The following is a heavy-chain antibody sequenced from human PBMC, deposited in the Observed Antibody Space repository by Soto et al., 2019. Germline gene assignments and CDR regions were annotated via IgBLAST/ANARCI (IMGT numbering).Heavy chain of an antibody. Sequence: QITLKESGPTLVKPTQTLTLTCTFSGFSLSTSGVGVGWIRQPPGKALEWLALIYWDDDKRYSPSLKSRLTNTKDTTKNQVVLTMTNMDPVDTAPYYCAHRRGCGNSFGYWGQGTLVTVSS. V-gene: IGHV2-5*02. CDR3: AHRRGCGNSFGY. CDR1: GFSLSTSGVG. D-gene: IGHD2-21*01. J-gene: IGHJ4*02. CDR2: IYWDDDK.